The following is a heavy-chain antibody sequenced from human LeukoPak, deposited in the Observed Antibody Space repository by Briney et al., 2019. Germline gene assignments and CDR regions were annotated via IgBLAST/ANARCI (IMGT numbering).Heavy chain of an antibody. D-gene: IGHD2-2*01. CDR1: GGSFSGYY. V-gene: IGHV4-34*01. J-gene: IGHJ4*02. CDR2: IYYSENT. Sequence: SETLSLTCAVYGGSFSGYYWSWIRQPPGKGLEWIGSIYYSENTYYNPSLKSRVTISVDTSKNQFSLKLSSVTAADTAVYYCARTLRVPYYFDYWGQGTLVTVSS. CDR3: ARTLRVPYYFDY.